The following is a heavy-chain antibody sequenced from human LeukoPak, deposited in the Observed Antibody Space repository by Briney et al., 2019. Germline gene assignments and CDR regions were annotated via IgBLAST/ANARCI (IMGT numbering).Heavy chain of an antibody. J-gene: IGHJ4*02. D-gene: IGHD4-17*01. Sequence: GGSLRLSCAASGFTFSSYGMYWVRQAPGKGLEWVAFIRYDGSNKYYADSVKGRFTIPRDKSKNTLYLQMNSLRAEDTAVYYCAKDLYGDWGHWGQGTLVTVSS. CDR3: AKDLYGDWGH. CDR1: GFTFSSYG. V-gene: IGHV3-30*02. CDR2: IRYDGSNK.